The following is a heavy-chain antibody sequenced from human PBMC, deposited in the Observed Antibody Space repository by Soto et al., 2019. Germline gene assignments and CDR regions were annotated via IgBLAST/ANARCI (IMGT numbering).Heavy chain of an antibody. Sequence: SDTLSLTCTVSCGSISSSSYYWGWIRQPPGKGLEWIGSIYYSGSTYYNPSLKSRVTISVDTSKNQFSLKLSSVTAADTAVYYCLEYSSRHGYWGQGTLVTVSS. CDR2: IYYSGST. J-gene: IGHJ4*02. V-gene: IGHV4-39*01. CDR1: CGSISSSSYY. CDR3: LEYSSRHGY. D-gene: IGHD6-6*01.